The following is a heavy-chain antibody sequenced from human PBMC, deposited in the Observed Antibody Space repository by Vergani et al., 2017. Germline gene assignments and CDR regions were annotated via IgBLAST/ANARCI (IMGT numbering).Heavy chain of an antibody. J-gene: IGHJ2*01. CDR3: VKXIAASGNYWYFDL. V-gene: IGHV3-9*01. CDR1: GFTFDDYA. D-gene: IGHD6-13*01. CDR2: INWNSDSI. Sequence: EVQLVESGGGLVQPGRSLRLSCAASGFTFDDYAMHWVRQAPGKGLEWVSGINWNSDSIAYADSVKGRFTISRDNAKNSLYLQMNSLRAEDTALYYCVKXIAASGNYWYFDLWDRGTLVTVSS.